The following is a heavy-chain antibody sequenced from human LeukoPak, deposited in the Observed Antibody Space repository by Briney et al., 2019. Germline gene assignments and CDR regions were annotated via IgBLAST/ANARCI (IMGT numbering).Heavy chain of an antibody. D-gene: IGHD1-26*01. CDR1: GFIFSSCE. CDR3: ATSGSYFPFGY. V-gene: IGHV3-48*03. J-gene: IGHJ4*02. Sequence: GGSLRLSCAASGFIFSSCEMNWVRQAPGKGLEWVSYISSSGSTIYYADSVKGRFTISRDNAKNSLYLQMNSQRAEDTAVYYCATSGSYFPFGYWGQGTLVTVSS. CDR2: ISSSGSTI.